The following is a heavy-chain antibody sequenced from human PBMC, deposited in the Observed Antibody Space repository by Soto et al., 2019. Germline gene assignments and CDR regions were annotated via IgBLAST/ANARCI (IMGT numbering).Heavy chain of an antibody. J-gene: IGHJ4*02. D-gene: IGHD1-7*01. V-gene: IGHV3-73*01. CDR3: SRQGVAQELYL. CDR2: IRNKANGYAT. Sequence: EVQLVDSGGGLVQPGGSLKLSFAASGFTFNIAAIHWVRQASGKGLEWVGLIRNKANGYATAYAASVRGRITVSRDDAKNRAFPEINSLKSEDTAVYHCSRQGVAQELYLRGQGTLVTVSS. CDR1: GFTFNIAA.